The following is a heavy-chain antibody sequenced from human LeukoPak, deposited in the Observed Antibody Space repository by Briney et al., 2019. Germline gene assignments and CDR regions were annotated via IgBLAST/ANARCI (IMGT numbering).Heavy chain of an antibody. J-gene: IGHJ4*02. V-gene: IGHV3-23*01. CDR2: ISGSGTST. CDR1: GFTFSTYA. Sequence: GGSLRLSCAASGFTFSTYAMSWVRQAPGKGLEWVSAISGSGTSTYYADSVKGRFTISRDNSKSTLYLQMNSLRAEDTAVYYCARRAGAYSHPYDYWGQGTLVTVSS. CDR3: ARRAGAYSHPYDY. D-gene: IGHD4/OR15-4a*01.